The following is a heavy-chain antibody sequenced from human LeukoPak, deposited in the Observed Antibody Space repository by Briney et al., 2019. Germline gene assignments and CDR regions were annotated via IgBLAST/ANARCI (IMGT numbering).Heavy chain of an antibody. D-gene: IGHD3-10*01. V-gene: IGHV4-4*07. CDR2: IYTSGST. CDR3: ARDPYYYGSGSYYKPPNWFDP. CDR1: GGSISSYY. Sequence: SETLSLTCTVSGGSISSYYWSWIRRPAGKGLEWIGRIYTSGSTNYNPSLKSRVTMSVDTSKNQFSLKLSSVTAEDTALYHCARDPYYYGSGSYYKPPNWFDPWGQGTLVTVSS. J-gene: IGHJ5*02.